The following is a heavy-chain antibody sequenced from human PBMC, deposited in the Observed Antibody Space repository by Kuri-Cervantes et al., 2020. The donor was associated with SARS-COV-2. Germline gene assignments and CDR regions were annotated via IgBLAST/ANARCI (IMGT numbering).Heavy chain of an antibody. D-gene: IGHD4-11*01. CDR1: GFTFSSYA. CDR3: VRVMDYTVQY. Sequence: GESLKIFCAASGFTFSSYAMSWVRQAPGKGLEWVSAISGSGGSTYYADSVKGRFTISRDNSKNTLYLQMNSLRAEDTAVYYCVRVMDYTVQYWGQGTLVTVSS. CDR2: ISGSGGST. J-gene: IGHJ4*02. V-gene: IGHV3-23*01.